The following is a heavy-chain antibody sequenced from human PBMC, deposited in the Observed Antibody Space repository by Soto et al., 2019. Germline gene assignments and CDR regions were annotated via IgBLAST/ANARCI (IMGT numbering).Heavy chain of an antibody. Sequence: QVQLVQSGAEVKKPGASVKVSCKASGYTFSSHAMHWVRQAPGQRLEWMGWINAGNGNTKYSQNFQGRVAITRDTYASTAYMELRSLRSEDTAVYYCARDGARITVFGVVYYFDYWGQGTLVTVSS. CDR1: GYTFSSHA. V-gene: IGHV1-3*01. J-gene: IGHJ4*02. D-gene: IGHD3-3*01. CDR3: ARDGARITVFGVVYYFDY. CDR2: INAGNGNT.